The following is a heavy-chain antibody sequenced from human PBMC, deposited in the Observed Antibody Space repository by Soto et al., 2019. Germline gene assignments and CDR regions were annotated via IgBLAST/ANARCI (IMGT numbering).Heavy chain of an antibody. CDR1: GGSISSGDYY. CDR2: IYYSGST. Sequence: QVQLQESGPGLVKPSQTLSLTCTVSGGSISSGDYYWSWIRQPPGKGLEWIGYIYYSGSTYYNPSLKSRVTISVETSKNQFSLKLSSVTAADTAVYYCARELRRITIFGVVIDWFDPWGQGTLVTVSS. V-gene: IGHV4-30-4*01. D-gene: IGHD3-3*01. J-gene: IGHJ5*02. CDR3: ARELRRITIFGVVIDWFDP.